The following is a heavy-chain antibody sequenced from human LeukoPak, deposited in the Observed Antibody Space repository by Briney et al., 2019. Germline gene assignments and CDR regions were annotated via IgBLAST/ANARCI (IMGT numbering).Heavy chain of an antibody. D-gene: IGHD2-21*02. CDR2: IYTSGST. CDR3: ASIVGVTAADPSDAFDN. J-gene: IGHJ3*02. CDR1: GGSISSYY. Sequence: SETLSLTCTVSGGSISSYYWSWIRQPAGKGLEWIGRIYTSGSTNYNPSLKSRVTMSVDTSKNQFSLKLSSVTAADTAVYYCASIVGVTAADPSDAFDNWGQGTMVTVSS. V-gene: IGHV4-4*07.